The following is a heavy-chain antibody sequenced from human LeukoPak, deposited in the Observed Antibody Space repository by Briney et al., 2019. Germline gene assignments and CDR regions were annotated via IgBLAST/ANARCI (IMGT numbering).Heavy chain of an antibody. D-gene: IGHD5-18*01. CDR2: IYSGGST. CDR3: ATIDGYIYGSSYSYYGTDV. V-gene: IGHV3-66*01. Sequence: PGGSLRLSCAASGHTVSGNYMSWVRLAPGKGLEWVSVIYSGGSTYYVDSVKGRFTISRDNSKNTLYIQMNSLRAEDTAVYYCATIDGYIYGSSYSYYGTDVWGQGTTVTVSS. J-gene: IGHJ6*02. CDR1: GHTVSGNY.